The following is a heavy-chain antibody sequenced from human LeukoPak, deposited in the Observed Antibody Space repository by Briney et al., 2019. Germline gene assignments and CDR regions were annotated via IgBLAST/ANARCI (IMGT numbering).Heavy chain of an antibody. CDR2: INSDGRST. J-gene: IGHJ6*03. CDR3: ARRSSGPLYYYYYYMDV. D-gene: IGHD3-22*01. V-gene: IGHV3-74*01. Sequence: GGSLRLSCGASGFTFSSYWMHWVRKAPGKGLVWVSRINSDGRSTSYADSVKGRFTISRDNAKKTLYLQMKSLRPEATAVYYCARRSSGPLYYYYYYMDVWGKGTTVTVSS. CDR1: GFTFSSYW.